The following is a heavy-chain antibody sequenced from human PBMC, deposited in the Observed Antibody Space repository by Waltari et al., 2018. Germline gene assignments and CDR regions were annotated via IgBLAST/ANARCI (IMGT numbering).Heavy chain of an antibody. CDR2: IIPIFGTA. D-gene: IGHD3-10*01. Sequence: QVQLVQSGAEVKKPGSSVKVSCKASAGTFSSYAISWVRQAPGQGLEWMGGIIPIFGTANYAQKFQGRVTITADESTSTAYMELSSLRSEDTAVYYCARETDYYGSGRLYYYMDVWGKGTTVTVSS. V-gene: IGHV1-69*12. CDR1: AGTFSSYA. J-gene: IGHJ6*03. CDR3: ARETDYYGSGRLYYYMDV.